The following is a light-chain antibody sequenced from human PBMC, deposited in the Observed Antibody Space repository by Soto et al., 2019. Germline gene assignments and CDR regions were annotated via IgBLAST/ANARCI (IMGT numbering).Light chain of an antibody. CDR3: QQRSNWPPT. CDR1: QSVSSY. V-gene: IGKV3-11*01. Sequence: EIVLTQSPATLSLSPLEIASLSFRASQSVSSYLAWYQQKPGQAPRLLIYDASNRATGIPARFSGSGSGTDFTLTISSLEPEDFAVYYCQQRSNWPPTFGQGTKVDIK. CDR2: DAS. J-gene: IGKJ1*01.